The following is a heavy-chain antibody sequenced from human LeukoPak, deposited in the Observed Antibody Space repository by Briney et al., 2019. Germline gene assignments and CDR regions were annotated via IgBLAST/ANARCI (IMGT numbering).Heavy chain of an antibody. CDR2: IYYSGST. D-gene: IGHD1-26*01. CDR3: ARETLGASDNWFDP. J-gene: IGHJ5*02. CDR1: GGSISSGDYY. Sequence: SQTLSLTCTVSGGSISSGDYYWSWIRQPPGKGLEWIGYIYYSGSTYYNPPLKSRVTISVDASKNQFSLKLSSVTAADTAVYYCARETLGASDNWFDPWGQGTLVTVSS. V-gene: IGHV4-30-4*01.